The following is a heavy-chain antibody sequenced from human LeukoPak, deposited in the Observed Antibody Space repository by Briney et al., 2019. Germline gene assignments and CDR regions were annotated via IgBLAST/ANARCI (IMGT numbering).Heavy chain of an antibody. D-gene: IGHD3-10*01. CDR2: ISYDGSNK. V-gene: IGHV3-30*04. J-gene: IGHJ6*02. CDR1: GFTFSSYA. CDR3: AKDYYYGSGNRQVWSYYYYYGMDV. Sequence: GGSLRLSCAASGFTFSSYAMHWVRQAPGKGLEWVAVISYDGSNKYYADSVKGRFTISRDNSKNTLYLQMNSLRAENTAVYYCAKDYYYGSGNRQVWSYYYYYGMDVWGQGTTVTVSS.